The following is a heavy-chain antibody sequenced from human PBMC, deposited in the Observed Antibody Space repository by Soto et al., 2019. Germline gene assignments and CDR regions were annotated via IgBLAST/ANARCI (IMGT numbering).Heavy chain of an antibody. D-gene: IGHD3-22*01. CDR2: ISAYNGNT. Sequence: QVQLVQSGAEVKKPGASVKVSCKASGYTFTSYGISWVRQAPGQGLEWMGWISAYNGNTNYAQKLQGRVTMPTDTSTSTAYMELRSLRSDDTAVYYCARDDSSGYYFGLKYFQHWGQGTLVTVSS. CDR3: ARDDSSGYYFGLKYFQH. CDR1: GYTFTSYG. V-gene: IGHV1-18*01. J-gene: IGHJ1*01.